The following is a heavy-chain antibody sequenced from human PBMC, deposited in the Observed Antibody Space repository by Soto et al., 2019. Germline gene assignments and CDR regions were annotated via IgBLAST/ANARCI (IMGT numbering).Heavy chain of an antibody. CDR1: VDSISSYY. J-gene: IGHJ4*01. CDR3: ARADSSSLKN. CDR2: THYTGSS. D-gene: IGHD6-13*01. V-gene: IGHV4-59*01. Sequence: SETLSLPCTVSVDSISSYYWSWIRQSPGKGLEWIGYTHYTGSSYYNPSLKSRVAMSVDTSKNQFSLNLASVTAADTAVYYCARADSSSLKNWGQGTLVTVSS.